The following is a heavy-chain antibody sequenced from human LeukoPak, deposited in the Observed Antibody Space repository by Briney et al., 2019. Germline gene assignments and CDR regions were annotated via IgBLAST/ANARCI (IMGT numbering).Heavy chain of an antibody. CDR3: ARESRSSGWDYFDY. Sequence: AGGSLRLSCAASGFSFSSYWMHWVRQVPGKGLVWVARSDSDGSSTTYADSVKGRFTISRDNAKNSLYLQMNSLRAEDTAVYYCARESRSSGWDYFDYWGQGTPVTVSS. CDR1: GFSFSSYW. V-gene: IGHV3-74*01. D-gene: IGHD6-19*01. CDR2: SDSDGSST. J-gene: IGHJ4*02.